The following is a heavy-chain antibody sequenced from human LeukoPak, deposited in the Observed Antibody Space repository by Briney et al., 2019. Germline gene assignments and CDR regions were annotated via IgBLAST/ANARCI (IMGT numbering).Heavy chain of an antibody. CDR1: GFSFSTYP. CDR3: AGWYDSNGYA. CDR2: ISDSGDNK. V-gene: IGHV3-23*01. Sequence: EPGGSLRLSCAASGFSFSTYPMSWVRQAPGKGLDWVSAISDSGDNKQYADSVKGRFTISRDNSKHTLYLQMNNQRVEDTAVYYCAGWYDSNGYAWGQGTLVTVSS. J-gene: IGHJ5*02. D-gene: IGHD3-22*01.